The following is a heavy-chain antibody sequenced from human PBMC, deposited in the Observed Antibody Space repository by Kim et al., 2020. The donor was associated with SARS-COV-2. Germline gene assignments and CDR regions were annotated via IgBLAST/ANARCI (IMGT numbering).Heavy chain of an antibody. J-gene: IGHJ6*02. CDR3: AILDYGSSWLKEIYYYYGMGV. CDR2: ISSSSSYI. D-gene: IGHD6-13*01. Sequence: GGSLRLSCAASGFTFSSYSMNWVRQAPGKGLEWVSSISSSSSYIYYADSVKGRFTISRDNAKNSLYLQMNSLRAEDTAVYYCAILDYGSSWLKEIYYYYGMGVWGQGTTVTVSS. CDR1: GFTFSSYS. V-gene: IGHV3-21*01.